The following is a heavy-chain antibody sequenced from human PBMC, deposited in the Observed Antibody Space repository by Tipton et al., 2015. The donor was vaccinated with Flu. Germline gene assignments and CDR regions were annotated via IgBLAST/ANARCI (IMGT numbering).Heavy chain of an antibody. CDR1: GGPISSYY. D-gene: IGHD6-6*01. Sequence: TLSLTCSVSGGPISSYYWSWIRQPAGKGLEWIGRILTGGSTNYNPSLKSRVTMSVDTSKNQFSLKLSSVTAADTAVYYCARGESRSYIAARLGFDYWGQGTLVTVSS. J-gene: IGHJ4*02. CDR3: ARGESRSYIAARLGFDY. V-gene: IGHV4-4*07. CDR2: ILTGGST.